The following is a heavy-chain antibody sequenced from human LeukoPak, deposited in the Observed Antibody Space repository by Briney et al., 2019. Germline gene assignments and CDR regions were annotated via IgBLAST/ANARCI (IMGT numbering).Heavy chain of an antibody. CDR3: ASSPPAAGTLNLSFRNYYYYYYMDV. D-gene: IGHD6-13*01. CDR2: IYYSGST. J-gene: IGHJ6*03. CDR1: GGSISSSSYY. V-gene: IGHV4-39*07. Sequence: PSETLSLTCTVSGGSISSSSYYWGWIRQPPGKGLEWIGSIYYSGSTYYNPSLKSRVTISVDTSKNQFSLKLSSVTAADTAVYYCASSPPAAGTLNLSFRNYYYYYYMDVWGKGTTVTVSS.